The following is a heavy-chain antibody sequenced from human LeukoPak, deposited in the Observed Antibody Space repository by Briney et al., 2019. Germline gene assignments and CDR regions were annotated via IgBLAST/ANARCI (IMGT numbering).Heavy chain of an antibody. Sequence: GGSLRLSCAASGFTFSNAWMSWVRQAPGKGLEWVGRIESKTDGGTTDYAAPVKGRFTISRDDSKNTLYLQMNSLKTEDTAVYYCTTAIDYYDSSGYYYYFDYWGQGTLVTVSS. CDR2: IESKTDGGTT. V-gene: IGHV3-15*04. CDR1: GFTFSNAW. J-gene: IGHJ4*02. D-gene: IGHD3-22*01. CDR3: TTAIDYYDSSGYYYYFDY.